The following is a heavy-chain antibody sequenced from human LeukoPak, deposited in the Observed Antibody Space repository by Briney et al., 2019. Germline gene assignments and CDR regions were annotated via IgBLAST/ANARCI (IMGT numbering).Heavy chain of an antibody. CDR2: IKHDGSEK. CDR1: GFTFSSYW. CDR3: ARYSFLGGGYYNYYFDY. V-gene: IGHV3-7*01. Sequence: GGSLRHSFAASGFTFSSYWMSLLRQAPGKGLEWVANIKHDGSEKYYVDSMKGRFTISRDNAKNSLYLQMSSLRAEDTAVYSCARYSFLGGGYYNYYFDYWGQGSLVAVSS. J-gene: IGHJ4*02. D-gene: IGHD1-26*01.